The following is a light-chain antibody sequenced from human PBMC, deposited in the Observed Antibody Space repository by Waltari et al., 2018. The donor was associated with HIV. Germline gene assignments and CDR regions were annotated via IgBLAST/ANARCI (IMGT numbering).Light chain of an antibody. Sequence: QSALTQPASVSGSPGQSITISCTGTSSDVGGYNYVSWYQQHPGNAPRLMIYEVSNRPSGLSNRFAAPKSGHTASLTISGLQAEDEADYYCSSYTSSSTLVFGTGTKVTVL. CDR2: EVS. CDR3: SSYTSSSTLV. V-gene: IGLV2-14*01. CDR1: SSDVGGYNY. J-gene: IGLJ1*01.